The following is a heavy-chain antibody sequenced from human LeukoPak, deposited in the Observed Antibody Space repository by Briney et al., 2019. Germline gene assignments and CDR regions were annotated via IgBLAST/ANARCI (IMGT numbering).Heavy chain of an antibody. CDR3: ASSYGSGILN. V-gene: IGHV4-34*01. J-gene: IGHJ4*02. CDR2: INHSGST. D-gene: IGHD3-10*01. CDR1: GGSFSGYY. Sequence: PSETLSLTCAVSGGSFSGYYWIWIRQPPGKGLEWIGEINHSGSTNYNPSLKSRVTISVDTSKNQFSLKLSSVTAADTAVYYCASSYGSGILNWGQGTLVTVSS.